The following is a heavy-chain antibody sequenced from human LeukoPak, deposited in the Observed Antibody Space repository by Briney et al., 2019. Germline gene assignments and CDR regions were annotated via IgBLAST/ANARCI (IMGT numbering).Heavy chain of an antibody. V-gene: IGHV5-51*01. CDR1: GYGFTTYW. CDR2: VYPGDSET. J-gene: IGHJ4*02. CDR3: ARLSGRDFDF. D-gene: IGHD1-26*01. Sequence: GESLKISCKIGGYGFTTYWIGWVRLMSGEGLEWMGIVYPGDSETRYSPSFQGQVTMSVDKSISTAYLQWSSLKSSGTAMYYCARLSGRDFDFWGQGTLVTVSS.